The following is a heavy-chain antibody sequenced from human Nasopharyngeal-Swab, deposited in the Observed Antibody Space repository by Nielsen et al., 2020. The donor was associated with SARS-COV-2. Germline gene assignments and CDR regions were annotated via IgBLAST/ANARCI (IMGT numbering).Heavy chain of an antibody. CDR3: ATNGPLRAYYMDV. Sequence: ASVKVSCKASNYTFIDYGISWVRQAPGQGLEWMGWISAYSGKTDYAQKFQDRVTMTTDTSTSIAYLELRTLRSDDTAVYYCATNGPLRAYYMDVWGKGTTVSVSS. J-gene: IGHJ6*03. D-gene: IGHD2-8*01. V-gene: IGHV1-18*04. CDR1: NYTFIDYG. CDR2: ISAYSGKT.